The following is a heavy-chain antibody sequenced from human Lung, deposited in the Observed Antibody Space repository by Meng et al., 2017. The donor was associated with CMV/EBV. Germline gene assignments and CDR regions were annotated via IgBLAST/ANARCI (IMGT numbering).Heavy chain of an antibody. J-gene: IGHJ4*02. D-gene: IGHD2-2*01. CDR3: VRGPTTSAHDFGY. Sequence: VAGGFFMCYCWSWIRQPPGKGLEWIGEKNYSGSTIYNPALENRATISVDTSKNNLSLTLRSVTAADSAMYYCVRGPTTSAHDFGYWGQGTLVTVSS. CDR1: GGFFMCYC. V-gene: IGHV4-34*01. CDR2: KNYSGST.